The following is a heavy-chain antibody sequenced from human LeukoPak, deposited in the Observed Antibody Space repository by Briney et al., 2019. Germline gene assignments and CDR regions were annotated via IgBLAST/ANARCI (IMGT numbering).Heavy chain of an antibody. J-gene: IGHJ4*02. V-gene: IGHV4-34*01. D-gene: IGHD6-13*01. CDR2: INHSGST. Sequence: SETLSLTCAVYGGSFSGYYWSWIRQPPGKGLEWIGEINHSGSTNYNPSLKSRVTISVDTSKNQFSLELSSVTAADTAVYYCAGTGIAAAGRRYFDYWGQGTLVTVSS. CDR1: GGSFSGYY. CDR3: AGTGIAAAGRRYFDY.